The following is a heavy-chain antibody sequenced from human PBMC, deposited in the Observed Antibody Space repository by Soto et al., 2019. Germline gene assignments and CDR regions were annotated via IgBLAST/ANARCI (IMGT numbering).Heavy chain of an antibody. CDR3: ARRWGGTFDY. CDR2: IYYSGST. V-gene: IGHV4-59*01. J-gene: IGHJ4*02. CDR1: GGSISSYY. D-gene: IGHD2-21*01. Sequence: QVQLQESGPGLVKPSETLSLTCTVSGGSISSYYWSWIRQPPGKGLEWIGYIYYSGSTNYNPSLKRRVTISVATSKNQLSLQLSSVTAADTAVYYCARRWGGTFDYWGQGTLVTVSS.